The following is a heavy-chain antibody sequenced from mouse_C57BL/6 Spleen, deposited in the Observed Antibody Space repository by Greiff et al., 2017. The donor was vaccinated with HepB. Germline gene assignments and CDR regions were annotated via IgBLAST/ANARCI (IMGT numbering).Heavy chain of an antibody. D-gene: IGHD2-4*01. CDR2: INPGRGGT. V-gene: IGHV1-54*01. CDR3: ARSLYEYDRLLAY. Sequence: QVQLQQSGAELVRPGTSVKVSCKASGYAFTNYLIEWVKQRPGQGLEWIGVINPGRGGTNYNEKFKGKATLTADRSSSTAYMQLSSLTSEDSAVYGCARSLYEYDRLLAYWGQGTLVTVSA. CDR1: GYAFTNYL. J-gene: IGHJ3*01.